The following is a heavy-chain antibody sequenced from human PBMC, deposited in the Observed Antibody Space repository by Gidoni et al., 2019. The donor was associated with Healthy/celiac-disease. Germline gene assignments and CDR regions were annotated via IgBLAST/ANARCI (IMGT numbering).Heavy chain of an antibody. Sequence: QVLLLQSGAEVQKPGASVKVSCKASGYTFTSYYMHWVRQAPGQGLEWMGIINPSGGSTSYAQKFQGRVTMTRDTSTSTVYMELSSLRSEDTAVYYCARAVPAAILDGLWFDPWGQGTLVTVSS. V-gene: IGHV1-46*03. CDR3: ARAVPAAILDGLWFDP. D-gene: IGHD2-2*02. J-gene: IGHJ5*02. CDR1: GYTFTSYY. CDR2: INPSGGST.